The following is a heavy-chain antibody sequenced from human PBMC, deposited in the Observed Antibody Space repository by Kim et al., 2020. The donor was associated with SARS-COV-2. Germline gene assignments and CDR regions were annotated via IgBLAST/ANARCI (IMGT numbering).Heavy chain of an antibody. Sequence: GGSLRLSCAASGFTFSSYGMHWVRQAPGKGLEWVAVISYDGSNKYYADSVKGRFTISRDNSKNTLYLQMNSLRAEDTAVYYCAKNTVVTPYYYYGMDVWGQGTPVTISS. V-gene: IGHV3-30*18. CDR3: AKNTVVTPYYYYGMDV. CDR1: GFTFSSYG. D-gene: IGHD2-21*02. CDR2: ISYDGSNK. J-gene: IGHJ6*02.